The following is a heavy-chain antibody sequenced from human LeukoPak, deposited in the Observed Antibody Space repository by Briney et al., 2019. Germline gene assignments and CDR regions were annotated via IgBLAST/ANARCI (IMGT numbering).Heavy chain of an antibody. Sequence: SVKVSCKASGGTFSSYAISWVRQAPGQGLEWMGRIIPILGIANYAQKFQGRVTITADKSTSTAYMELSSLRSEDTAVYYCARAEYSSSPGEPDPWGQGTLVTVSS. J-gene: IGHJ5*02. V-gene: IGHV1-69*04. CDR2: IIPILGIA. CDR3: ARAEYSSSPGEPDP. CDR1: GGTFSSYA. D-gene: IGHD6-13*01.